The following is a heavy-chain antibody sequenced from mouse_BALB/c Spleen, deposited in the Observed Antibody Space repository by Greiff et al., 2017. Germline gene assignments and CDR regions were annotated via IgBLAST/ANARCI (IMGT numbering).Heavy chain of an antibody. Sequence: EVQRVESGGDLVKPGGSLKLSCAASGFTFSSYGMSWVRQTPDKRLEWVATISSGSSYTYYPDSVKGRFTISRDNAKNTLYLQLSSLKSEDTAMYYCARREMSGYSSYAMDYWGQGTSVTVSS. CDR3: ARREMSGYSSYAMDY. CDR2: ISSGSSYT. D-gene: IGHD2-12*01. V-gene: IGHV5-6*01. J-gene: IGHJ4*01. CDR1: GFTFSSYG.